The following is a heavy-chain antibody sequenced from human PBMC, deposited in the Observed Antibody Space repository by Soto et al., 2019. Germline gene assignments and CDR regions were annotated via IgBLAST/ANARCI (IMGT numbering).Heavy chain of an antibody. D-gene: IGHD4-17*01. V-gene: IGHV5-10-1*01. CDR1: GYSFTSYW. Sequence: GESLKISCKGSGYSFTSYWIRWVRQMPGKGLEWMGRIDPSDSYTNYSPSFQGHVTISADKSISTAYLQWSSLKASDTAMYYCASVFNYGDYVHSYYYYGMDVWGQGTKVTVSS. J-gene: IGHJ6*02. CDR2: IDPSDSYT. CDR3: ASVFNYGDYVHSYYYYGMDV.